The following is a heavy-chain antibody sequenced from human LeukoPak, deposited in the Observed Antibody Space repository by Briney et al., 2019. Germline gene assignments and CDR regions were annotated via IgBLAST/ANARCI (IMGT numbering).Heavy chain of an antibody. CDR1: GYTFTSYG. V-gene: IGHV1-18*01. CDR3: ARDRGDDYDFDY. D-gene: IGHD4-17*01. Sequence: ASVKVSCKASGYTFTSYGIAWVRLAPGQGLEWMGWISAYNGNTNYAQMFQGRAIMTTDTSTNTAYMELSSLRSEDTAVYYCARDRGDDYDFDYWGQGTLVTVSS. J-gene: IGHJ4*02. CDR2: ISAYNGNT.